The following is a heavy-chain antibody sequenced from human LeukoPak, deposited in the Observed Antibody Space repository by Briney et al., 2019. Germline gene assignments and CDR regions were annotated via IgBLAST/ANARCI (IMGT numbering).Heavy chain of an antibody. Sequence: SETLSLTCAVYGGSFSGYYWSWIRQPPGKGLEWIGEINHSGSTNYNPSLKSRVTTSVDTSKNQFFLKLSSVTAADTAVYYCARGPNYGSGSNFDHWGQGTLVTVSS. V-gene: IGHV4-34*01. CDR1: GGSFSGYY. J-gene: IGHJ4*02. CDR2: INHSGST. CDR3: ARGPNYGSGSNFDH. D-gene: IGHD3-10*01.